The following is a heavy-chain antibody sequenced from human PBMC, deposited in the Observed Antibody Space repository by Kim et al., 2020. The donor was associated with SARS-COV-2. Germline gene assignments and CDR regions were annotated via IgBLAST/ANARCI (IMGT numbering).Heavy chain of an antibody. CDR3: AKDLPGTIFVTYGMDV. CDR2: ISWNSGSI. D-gene: IGHD3-3*01. CDR1: GFTFDDYA. J-gene: IGHJ6*01. Sequence: GGSLRRSCAASGFTFDDYAMHWVRQAPGKGLEWVSGISWNSGSIGYADSVKGRFTISRDNAKNSLYLQMNSLRAEDTALYYCAKDLPGTIFVTYGMDVWG. V-gene: IGHV3-9*01.